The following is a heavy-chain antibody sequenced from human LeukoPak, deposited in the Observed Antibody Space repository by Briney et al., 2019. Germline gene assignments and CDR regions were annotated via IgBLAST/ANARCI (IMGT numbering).Heavy chain of an antibody. V-gene: IGHV4-59*01. D-gene: IGHD3-16*01. CDR3: ARGLYPYYFDY. CDR2: ICCSGRI. J-gene: IGHJ4*02. Sequence: SETLSLTCTVSGGSISSYYWSWIRQPPGKGLERIGYICCSGRIKYNPSLKSRVTISVDTSKNQFSLKLSSVTAADTAVYYCARGLYPYYFDYWGQGTLVTVSS. CDR1: GGSISSYY.